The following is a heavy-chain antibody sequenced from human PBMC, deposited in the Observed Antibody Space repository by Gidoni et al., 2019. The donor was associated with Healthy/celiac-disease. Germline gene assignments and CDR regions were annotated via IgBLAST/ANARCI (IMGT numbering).Heavy chain of an antibody. CDR2: ISAYNGNT. D-gene: IGHD4-17*01. Sequence: VQLVQSGAEVKKHGASVKVSCKVSGYTFTSYGISWVRQAPGQGLEWMGWISAYNGNTNYAQNLQGRVTRTTDTSTSTAYIELRSLRSDDTAVYYCARDCGDYAGDCYYYYGMDVWGQGTTVTVSS. CDR3: ARDCGDYAGDCYYYYGMDV. J-gene: IGHJ6*02. CDR1: GYTFTSYG. V-gene: IGHV1-18*01.